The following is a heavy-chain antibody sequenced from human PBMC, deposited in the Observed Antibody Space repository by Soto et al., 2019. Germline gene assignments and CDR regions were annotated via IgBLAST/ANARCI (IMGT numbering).Heavy chain of an antibody. D-gene: IGHD3-9*01. J-gene: IGHJ6*02. CDR3: ARDLPYYDILTGYYRNYYYYGMDV. CDR2: IIPIFGTA. Sequence: GASVKVSCKASGGTFSSYAISWVRQAPGQGLEWMGGIIPIFGTANYAQKFQGRVTITADESTSTAYMELSSLRSEDTAVYYCARDLPYYDILTGYYRNYYYYGMDVWGQGTTVTVSS. CDR1: GGTFSSYA. V-gene: IGHV1-69*13.